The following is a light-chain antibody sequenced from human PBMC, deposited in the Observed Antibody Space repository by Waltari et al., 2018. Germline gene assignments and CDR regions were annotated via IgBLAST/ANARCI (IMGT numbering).Light chain of an antibody. J-gene: IGLJ1*01. V-gene: IGLV2-14*01. CDR3: LSYTSSSTYV. Sequence: QSALTQPASVSGSPGQSITFSCTGTSSDVGGYNYVSWYQQHPGKVPKRMSYEVSNRPSGVSNRFSGSKSGNTASLTISGLQAEDEADYYCLSYTSSSTYVFGTGTKVTVL. CDR1: SSDVGGYNY. CDR2: EVS.